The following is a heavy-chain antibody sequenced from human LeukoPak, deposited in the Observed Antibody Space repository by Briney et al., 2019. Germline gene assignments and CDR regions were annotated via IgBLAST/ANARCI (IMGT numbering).Heavy chain of an antibody. J-gene: IGHJ6*03. CDR2: IYYSGST. CDR1: GGSISSSSYY. Sequence: PSETLSLTCTVSGGSISSSSYYWGWIRQPPGKGLEWIGSIYYSGSTYYNPSLKSRVTISVDTSKNQFSLKLSSVTAADTAVYYCARLVNGYYYYYMDVWGKGTTVTVSS. D-gene: IGHD1-1*01. CDR3: ARLVNGYYYYYMDV. V-gene: IGHV4-39*01.